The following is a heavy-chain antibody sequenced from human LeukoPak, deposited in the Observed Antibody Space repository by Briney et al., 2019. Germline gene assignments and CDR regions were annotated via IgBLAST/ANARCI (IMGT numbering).Heavy chain of an antibody. Sequence: KTSETLSLTCTVSGGSISSYYWSWIRQPPGKGLEWIGYVYYSGRANYNPTLKSRVTISVDTSKNQFSLRLNSVTAADTALYYCVRETATSYYDSAGYYRQTEVFDVWGQGTKVTVSS. V-gene: IGHV4-59*01. CDR1: GGSISSYY. CDR2: VYYSGRA. D-gene: IGHD3-22*01. CDR3: VRETATSYYDSAGYYRQTEVFDV. J-gene: IGHJ3*01.